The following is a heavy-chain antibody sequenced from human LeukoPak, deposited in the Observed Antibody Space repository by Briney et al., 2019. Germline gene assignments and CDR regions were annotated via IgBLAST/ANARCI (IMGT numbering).Heavy chain of an antibody. D-gene: IGHD4-17*01. Sequence: SGGSLRLSCAASGFTFRSYSMNWVRQAPGKGLEWVSYITSSSSPIYYADSVKGRFTISRDNAKNSLYLQMNSLRDEDTAVYYCARRAYGDDSFDYWGQGTLVTVSS. CDR3: ARRAYGDDSFDY. CDR2: ITSSSSPI. J-gene: IGHJ4*02. CDR1: GFTFRSYS. V-gene: IGHV3-48*02.